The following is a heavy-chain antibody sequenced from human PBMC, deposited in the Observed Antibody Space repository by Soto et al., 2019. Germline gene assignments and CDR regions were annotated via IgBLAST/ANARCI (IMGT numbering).Heavy chain of an antibody. CDR3: AADSRYCSGGNCEDY. Sequence: ASVKVSCKASGFTFTSSAMQWVRQARGQRLEWIGWIVVGSGHTNYAQKFQERVTITRDMSTSTAYMELSSLRSEDTAVYYCAADSRYCSGGNCEDYWGQGTLVNVSS. V-gene: IGHV1-58*02. CDR1: GFTFTSSA. CDR2: IVVGSGHT. J-gene: IGHJ4*02. D-gene: IGHD2-15*01.